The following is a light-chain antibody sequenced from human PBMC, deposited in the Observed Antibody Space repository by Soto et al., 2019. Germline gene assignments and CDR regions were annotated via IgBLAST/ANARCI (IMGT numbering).Light chain of an antibody. J-gene: IGLJ1*01. Sequence: QSALTQPASVSGSPGQSITISCTGTSSDVGDYDYVSWYQQHPGKAPKLMIYDVTNRTSGVSNRFSGSKSGNTASLTISGLQAEDEADYYCSSYTSSTSYVFGSGTKVTVL. CDR3: SSYTSSTSYV. CDR2: DVT. CDR1: SSDVGDYDY. V-gene: IGLV2-14*03.